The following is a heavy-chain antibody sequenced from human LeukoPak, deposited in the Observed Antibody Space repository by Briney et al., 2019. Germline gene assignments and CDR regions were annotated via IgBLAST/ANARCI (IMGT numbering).Heavy chain of an antibody. CDR3: ARQTTDAFDI. Sequence: KTSETLSLTCTVSGGSISSYYWSWIRQPPGKGLEWIGYIYTSGSTNYNPSLTSGVTLSVDTSKNQSSLKLSSVTAADTAVYYCARQTTDAFDIWGQGTMVTVSS. J-gene: IGHJ3*02. CDR1: GGSISSYY. V-gene: IGHV4-4*09. CDR2: IYTSGST. D-gene: IGHD1-14*01.